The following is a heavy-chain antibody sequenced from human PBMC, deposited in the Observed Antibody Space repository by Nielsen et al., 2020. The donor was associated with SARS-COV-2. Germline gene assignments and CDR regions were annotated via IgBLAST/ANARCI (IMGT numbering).Heavy chain of an antibody. J-gene: IGHJ3*02. CDR3: ARDDGGYCSSTSCPKEDAFDI. CDR1: GFTFSSYS. CDR2: ISSSSSYI. D-gene: IGHD2-2*01. V-gene: IGHV3-21*01. Sequence: GESLKISCAASGFTFSSYSMNWVRQAPGKGLEWVSSISSSSSYIYYADSVKGRFTISRDNAKNSLYLQMNSLRAEDTAVYYCARDDGGYCSSTSCPKEDAFDIWGQGTMVTVSS.